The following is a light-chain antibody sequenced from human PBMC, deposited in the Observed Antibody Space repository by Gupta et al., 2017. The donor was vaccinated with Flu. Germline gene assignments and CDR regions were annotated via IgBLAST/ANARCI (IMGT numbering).Light chain of an antibody. CDR2: AAS. V-gene: IGKV1-39*01. J-gene: IGKJ3*01. CDR3: QQSDSTPFT. Sequence: DIQMTQSPSSLSASVGDRVTITCRASQSISSYLNWYQQKPGKAPKLLIYAASSLQSGVPSRFSRSGSGTDFTLTISMLQPEDFATYYCQQSDSTPFTFGPGTKVDIK. CDR1: QSISSY.